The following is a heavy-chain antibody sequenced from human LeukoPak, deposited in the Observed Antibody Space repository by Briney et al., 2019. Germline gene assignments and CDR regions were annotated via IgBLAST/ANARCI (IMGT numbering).Heavy chain of an antibody. J-gene: IGHJ4*02. CDR1: GFTFSSYE. Sequence: PGGSLGLSCAASGFTFSSYEMNWVRQAPGKGLEWVSYISSSGTSIYYADSVKGRFTISRDNAKNSLYLQMNSLRADDTAVYYCARRYCSSTSCLIDYWGQGTLVTVSS. V-gene: IGHV3-48*03. D-gene: IGHD2-2*01. CDR3: ARRYCSSTSCLIDY. CDR2: ISSSGTSI.